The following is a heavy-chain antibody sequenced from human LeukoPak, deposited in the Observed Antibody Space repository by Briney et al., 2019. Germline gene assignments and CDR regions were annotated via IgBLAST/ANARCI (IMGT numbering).Heavy chain of an antibody. D-gene: IGHD3-10*01. J-gene: IGHJ4*02. Sequence: GQFLKISCEASGYTSPTYWIGWVRQMPGKGLEWMGIIYLGDSDTRYSPQFQGQVTISADKSRSTAYLQWSSLKASDAAMYFCARQHGSGSYYSRAIDYWGQGTLVTVSS. CDR3: ARQHGSGSYYSRAIDY. CDR2: IYLGDSDT. CDR1: GYTSPTYW. V-gene: IGHV5-51*01.